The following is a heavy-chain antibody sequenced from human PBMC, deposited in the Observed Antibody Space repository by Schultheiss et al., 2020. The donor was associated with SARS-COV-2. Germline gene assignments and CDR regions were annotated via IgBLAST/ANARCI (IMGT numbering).Heavy chain of an antibody. D-gene: IGHD1-26*01. CDR1: GGSISSGPYY. J-gene: IGHJ4*02. Sequence: SETLSLTCTVSGGSISSGPYYWNWIRQPPGKGLEWIGYIYYSGSTNYNPSLKSRVTVSLDTSKNQFSLRLSSVTAADTAVYYCARESGRNLCFDYWGQGTLVTVSS. CDR3: ARESGRNLCFDY. CDR2: IYYSGST. V-gene: IGHV4-61*01.